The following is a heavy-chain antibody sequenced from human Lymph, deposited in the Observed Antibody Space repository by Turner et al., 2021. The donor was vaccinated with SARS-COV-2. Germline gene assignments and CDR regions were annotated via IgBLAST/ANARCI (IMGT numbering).Heavy chain of an antibody. CDR3: ARAVERYNDFWSGYSGGYGLDV. Sequence: QVQLVQSEAEVKKPGASVKVSCKASGYTFTGYYMHWVRQAPGQGLEWMGWINPNCGGTNYAQKFQGRVTMTRDTSISTAYMELSRLTSDDTAVYYCARAVERYNDFWSGYSGGYGLDVWGQGTTVTVSS. J-gene: IGHJ6*02. CDR1: GYTFTGYY. V-gene: IGHV1-2*02. D-gene: IGHD3-3*01. CDR2: INPNCGGT.